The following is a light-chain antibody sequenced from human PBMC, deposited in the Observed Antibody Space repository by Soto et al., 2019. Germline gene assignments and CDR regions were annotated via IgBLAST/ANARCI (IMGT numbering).Light chain of an antibody. CDR3: QQFSSYPLT. CDR2: DAS. Sequence: EFVLTQSPGTLSLSPGERATLSCRASQTVRNNYLAWYQQKPGQAPRLLIYDASSRATGIPDRFSGGGSGTDFTLTISRLEPEDLAVYYGQQFSSYPLTFGGGPKGEIK. CDR1: QTVRNNY. J-gene: IGKJ4*01. V-gene: IGKV3-20*01.